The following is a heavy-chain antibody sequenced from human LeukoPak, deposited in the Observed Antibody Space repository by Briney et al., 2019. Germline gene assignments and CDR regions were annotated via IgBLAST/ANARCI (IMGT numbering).Heavy chain of an antibody. Sequence: GRSLRLSCAASGFTFSSYGMHWVRQAPGKGLEWVAVISYDGSNKCYADSVKGRFTISRDNSKNTLYLQMNSLRAEDTAVYYCAKDPHSYDFWSGYWADSMDVWGQGTTVTVSS. CDR2: ISYDGSNK. J-gene: IGHJ6*02. D-gene: IGHD3-3*01. CDR3: AKDPHSYDFWSGYWADSMDV. CDR1: GFTFSSYG. V-gene: IGHV3-30*18.